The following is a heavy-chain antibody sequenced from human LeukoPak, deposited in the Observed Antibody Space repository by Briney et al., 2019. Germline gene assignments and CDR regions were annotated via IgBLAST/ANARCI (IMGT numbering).Heavy chain of an antibody. J-gene: IGHJ4*02. D-gene: IGHD3-22*01. V-gene: IGHV4-59*08. CDR3: ARGQYYYDSSGYYTSDMYYFDY. Sequence: PSETLSLTCTVAGDSISSYYWSWIRQPPGKGLEWFGNIHYSGSTNYNPSLKSRVTISVDTSKNHFSLKLSVVTAAATAVYYCARGQYYYDSSGYYTSDMYYFDYWGQGTLVTVSS. CDR1: GDSISSYY. CDR2: IHYSGST.